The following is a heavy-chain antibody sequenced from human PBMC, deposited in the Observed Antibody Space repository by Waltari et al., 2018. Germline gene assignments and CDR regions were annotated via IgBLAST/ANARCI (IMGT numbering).Heavy chain of an antibody. CDR1: GYTFTGYY. CDR3: ARDLRSGARGYYYYYGMDV. V-gene: IGHV1-2*06. J-gene: IGHJ6*02. Sequence: QVQLVQSGAEVKKPGASVKVSCKASGYTFTGYYMHWVRQAPGQGLEWIGRINPNSGGTNYAQKFQGRVTMTRDTSISTAYMELSRLRSDDTAVYYCARDLRSGARGYYYYYGMDVWGQGTTVTVSS. D-gene: IGHD1-26*01. CDR2: INPNSGGT.